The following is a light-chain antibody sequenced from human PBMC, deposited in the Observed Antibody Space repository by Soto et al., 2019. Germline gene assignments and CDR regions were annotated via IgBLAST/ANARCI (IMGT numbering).Light chain of an antibody. Sequence: QSALTQPASVSGSPGQSISISCTGSSSDVGIHNFVSWYQQYPGKAPKVLIYGVTNRPSGVSNRFSSSKSGNTASLTISGLQAEDEADYYCSSYTLASTWVFGGGTKLTVL. V-gene: IGLV2-14*01. CDR1: SSDVGIHNF. J-gene: IGLJ2*01. CDR3: SSYTLASTWV. CDR2: GVT.